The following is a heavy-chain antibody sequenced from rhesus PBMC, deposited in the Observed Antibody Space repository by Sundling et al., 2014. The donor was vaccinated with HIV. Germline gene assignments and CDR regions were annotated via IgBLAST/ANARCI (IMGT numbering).Heavy chain of an antibody. CDR3: ARLLVGTFDV. D-gene: IGHD5-24*01. J-gene: IGHJ5-1*01. V-gene: IGHV4-80*01. CDR1: GASISTYW. CDR2: IYGNGGDT. Sequence: QVQLQESGPGLVKPSETLSLTCNVSGASISTYWWSWIRQSPGKGLEWIGNIYGNGGDTEYNPSLKSRATISTDTSKNQFSLRLTSVTAADTAVYFCARLLVGTFDVWGPGVLVTVSS.